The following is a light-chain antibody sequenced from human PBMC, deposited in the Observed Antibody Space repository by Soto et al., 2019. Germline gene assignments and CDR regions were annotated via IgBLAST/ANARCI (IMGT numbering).Light chain of an antibody. V-gene: IGLV7-46*01. J-gene: IGLJ3*02. Sequence: QAVVTQEPSLTVSPGGTVTLTCGSSTGTVTTRHYPNWFQQKPGQAPRTLIFDTDNKHSWTPARFSGSLLGGKSALTLSGAQPDDEADYYCSLSYSGIRVFGGGTKLTVL. CDR3: SLSYSGIRV. CDR2: DTD. CDR1: TGTVTTRHY.